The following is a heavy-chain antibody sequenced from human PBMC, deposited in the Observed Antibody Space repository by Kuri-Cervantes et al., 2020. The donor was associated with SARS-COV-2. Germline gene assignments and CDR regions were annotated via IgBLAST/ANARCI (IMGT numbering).Heavy chain of an antibody. CDR1: GYTFTSYY. J-gene: IGHJ4*02. D-gene: IGHD5-18*01. CDR2: INPSGGST. CDR3: ARNRRTGGYSFGFDL. Sequence: ASVKVSCKASGYTFTSYYMHWVRQAPGQGLEWMGIINPSGGSTSYAQKFQGRVTMTRDTSTSTVHMELSRLRFDDTAVFYCARNRRTGGYSFGFDLWGQGNLVTVSS. V-gene: IGHV1-46*01.